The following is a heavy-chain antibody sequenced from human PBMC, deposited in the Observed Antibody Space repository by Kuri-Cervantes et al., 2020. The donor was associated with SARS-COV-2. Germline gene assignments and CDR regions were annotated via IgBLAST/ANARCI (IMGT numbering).Heavy chain of an antibody. D-gene: IGHD3-22*01. Sequence: SETLSLTCTVSGGSIRSDGYYWSWIRQRPGKGLEWIGYIYSGGTTYYSPPLKSRLTISMDTSKNHFSLKLGAVTAADTAMYYCARYYYDSRGYVFFDYWGRGNPVTVSS. CDR2: IYSGGTT. CDR3: ARYYYDSRGYVFFDY. V-gene: IGHV4-31*03. J-gene: IGHJ4*02. CDR1: GGSIRSDGYY.